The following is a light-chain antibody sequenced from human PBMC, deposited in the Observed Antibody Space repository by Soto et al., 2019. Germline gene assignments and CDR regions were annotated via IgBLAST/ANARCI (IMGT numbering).Light chain of an antibody. Sequence: QSVLTQPRSVSGSPGQSVTLSCTGTSSDVGGYNYVSWYQQHPGKAPKLMIYDVSKRPSGVPDRFSGSKSGNTASLTISGLQPEEEAGDYCCSYEGSSSTYVFXSGTKLTVL. CDR3: CSYEGSSSTYV. J-gene: IGLJ1*01. V-gene: IGLV2-11*01. CDR2: DVS. CDR1: SSDVGGYNY.